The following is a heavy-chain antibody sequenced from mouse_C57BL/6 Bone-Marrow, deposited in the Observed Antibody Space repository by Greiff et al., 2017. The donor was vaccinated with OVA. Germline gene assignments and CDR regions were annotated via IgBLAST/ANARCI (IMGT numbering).Heavy chain of an antibody. D-gene: IGHD1-1*01. CDR1: GYTFTSYW. Sequence: QVQLQQSGAELVMPGASVKLSCKASGYTFTSYWMHWVKQRPGQGLEWIGEIDPSDSYTNYNQKFKGKSTLTVDKSSSTAYMQLSSLTSEDAAVYYWARETTVVPDYWGQGTTLTVSS. J-gene: IGHJ2*01. CDR2: IDPSDSYT. V-gene: IGHV1-69*01. CDR3: ARETTVVPDY.